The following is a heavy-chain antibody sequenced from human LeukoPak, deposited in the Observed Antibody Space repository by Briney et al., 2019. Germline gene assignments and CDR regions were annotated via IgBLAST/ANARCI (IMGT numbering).Heavy chain of an antibody. V-gene: IGHV4-30-4*01. J-gene: IGHJ4*02. CDR3: ARGGYQLPLTH. CDR2: IYYSGNT. D-gene: IGHD2-2*01. Sequence: SQTLSLTCSVSGGSISTRDYYWSWIRQPPGEGLEWIGYIYYSGNTYHNPSLRSRLTISLDTSKNQFSLKLSSVTAADTAVYYCARGGYQLPLTHWGQGTLVTVSS. CDR1: GGSISTRDYY.